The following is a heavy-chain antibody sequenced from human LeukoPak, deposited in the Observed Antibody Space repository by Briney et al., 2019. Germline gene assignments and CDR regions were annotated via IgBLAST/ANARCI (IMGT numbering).Heavy chain of an antibody. V-gene: IGHV3-33*06. J-gene: IGHJ4*02. Sequence: GGSLRLSCAASGFTFSSYGMHWVRQAPGKGLEWVAVIWYDGSYTYYAESVKGRFTISRDNSRNTLYLQMSGLRAEDTAVYYCAKPTSGDGSFLIDYWGQGTLVTVSS. CDR2: IWYDGSYT. CDR1: GFTFSSYG. D-gene: IGHD1-26*01. CDR3: AKPTSGDGSFLIDY.